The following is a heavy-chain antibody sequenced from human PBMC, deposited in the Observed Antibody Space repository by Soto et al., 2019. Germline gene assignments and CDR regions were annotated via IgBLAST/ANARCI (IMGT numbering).Heavy chain of an antibody. V-gene: IGHV4-31*03. CDR2: IFYSGST. D-gene: IGHD3-10*01. CDR1: GGSISSGGYY. J-gene: IGHJ4*02. CDR3: ARAPGDYFDY. Sequence: QVQLQESGPGLVKPSQTLSLTCTVSGGSISSGGYYWSWIRQHPGKGLEWIGYIFYSGSTYYNPSPKSRVALSVATSKNQCSLKLSSVTAADTAVYYCARAPGDYFDYWGQGTLVTVSS.